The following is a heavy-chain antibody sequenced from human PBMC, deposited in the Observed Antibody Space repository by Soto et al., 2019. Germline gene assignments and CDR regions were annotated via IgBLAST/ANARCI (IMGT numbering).Heavy chain of an antibody. D-gene: IGHD3-10*01. CDR2: ISGSGGST. J-gene: IGHJ6*03. CDR3: AKSGIGGSGYYYYYYMDV. Sequence: PGGSLRLSCAASGFTFSSYAMSWGRQAPGKGLEWVSAISGSGGSTYYADSVKGRFTISRDNSKNTLYLQMNSLRAEDTAVYYCAKSGIGGSGYYYYYYMDVWGKGTTVTVSS. V-gene: IGHV3-23*01. CDR1: GFTFSSYA.